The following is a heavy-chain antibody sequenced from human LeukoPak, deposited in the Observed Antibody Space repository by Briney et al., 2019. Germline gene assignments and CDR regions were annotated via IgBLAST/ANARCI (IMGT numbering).Heavy chain of an antibody. CDR1: GFIFNNYG. J-gene: IGHJ6*03. CDR2: VSGSAGRT. V-gene: IGHV3-23*01. CDR3: AKNRGHCVDGVCHNYYYMDV. Sequence: GGSLRLSCAASGFIFNNYGLVWVRQAPGRGLEWVSTVSGSAGRTDHADSVKGRFTISRDNLKNTLYLQMNGLRAEDTAVYYCAKNRGHCVDGVCHNYYYMDVWGRGTTVTVSS. D-gene: IGHD2-8*02.